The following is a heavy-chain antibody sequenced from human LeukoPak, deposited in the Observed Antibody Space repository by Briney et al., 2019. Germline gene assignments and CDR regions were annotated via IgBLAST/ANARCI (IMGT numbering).Heavy chain of an antibody. Sequence: GASVKVSCKASGYTFTNNYMNWVRQAPGQGLERMGIINPSGGSTSYAQKFQGRVTVTRDTSTSTVYMELSSLRSEDTAMYYCAREGEIGYDLSDYWGQGTLVTVSS. V-gene: IGHV1-46*01. CDR3: AREGEIGYDLSDY. CDR1: GYTFTNNY. D-gene: IGHD5-12*01. J-gene: IGHJ4*02. CDR2: INPSGGST.